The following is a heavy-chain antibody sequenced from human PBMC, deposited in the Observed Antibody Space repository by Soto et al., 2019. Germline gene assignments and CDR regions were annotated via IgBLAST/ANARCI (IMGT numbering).Heavy chain of an antibody. CDR1: GYSFTSYW. CDR3: ARRVSMVRGVAPYYYYYYMDV. CDR2: ICPGDSDT. Sequence: PGESLKISCKGSGYSFTSYWIGWVRQMPGKGLEWMGIICPGDSDTRYSPSFQGQVTISADKSISTAYLQWSSLKASDTAMYYCARRVSMVRGVAPYYYYYYMDVWGKGTTVTVSS. V-gene: IGHV5-51*01. D-gene: IGHD3-10*01. J-gene: IGHJ6*03.